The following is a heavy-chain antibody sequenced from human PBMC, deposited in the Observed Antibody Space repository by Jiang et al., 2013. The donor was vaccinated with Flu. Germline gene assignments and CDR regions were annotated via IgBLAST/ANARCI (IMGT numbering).Heavy chain of an antibody. CDR2: IYYSGST. CDR3: ARRNDYYYYGMDV. J-gene: IGHJ6*04. V-gene: IGHV4-59*08. CDR1: GGSINSYY. Sequence: KPSETLSLTCTVSGGSINSYYWSWIRQPPGKGLEWIGYIYYSGSTNYNPSLKSRATIAVDTSKKQFSLKLSSVTAADTAVYYCARRNDYYYYGMDVWGKGTTVTVSS.